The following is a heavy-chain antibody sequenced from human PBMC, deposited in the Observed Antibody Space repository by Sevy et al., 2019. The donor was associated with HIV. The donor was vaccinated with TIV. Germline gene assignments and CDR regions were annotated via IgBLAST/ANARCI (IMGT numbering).Heavy chain of an antibody. CDR3: AKDLGAPGGNDAFDI. D-gene: IGHD2-15*01. Sequence: GGSLRLSCAASGFTFSSYAMSWVRQAPGKGLEWVSAISGSGGSTYYADSVKGRFTISRDNSKNTLYLQMNSLRAEDRAVYYCAKDLGAPGGNDAFDIWGQGTMVTVSS. CDR2: ISGSGGST. V-gene: IGHV3-23*01. CDR1: GFTFSSYA. J-gene: IGHJ3*02.